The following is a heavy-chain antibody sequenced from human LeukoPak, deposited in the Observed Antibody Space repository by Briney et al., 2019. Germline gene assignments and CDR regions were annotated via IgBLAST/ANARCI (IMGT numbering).Heavy chain of an antibody. Sequence: GGSLRLSCAASGFTFSSYAMSWVRQAPGKGLEWVSAISGSGGSTYFADSVKGRFTISRDNSKNTLYLQMNSLRAEDTAVYYCAKVDYDILTGTDWGQGTLVTVSS. CDR2: ISGSGGST. V-gene: IGHV3-23*01. CDR3: AKVDYDILTGTD. J-gene: IGHJ4*02. D-gene: IGHD3-9*01. CDR1: GFTFSSYA.